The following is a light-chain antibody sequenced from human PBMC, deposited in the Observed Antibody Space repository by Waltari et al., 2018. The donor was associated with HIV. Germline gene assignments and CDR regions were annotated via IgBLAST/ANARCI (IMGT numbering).Light chain of an antibody. J-gene: IGLJ3*02. CDR3: SSYTSGSTRV. Sequence: QSALTQPASVAGSLGQSITISCPGTSSAVGGYTYVSWYQQHNSGKAPRPIIFEVSSRPSGVSNRFSGSKSGVTASLTISGLQADDEADYYCSSYTSGSTRVFGGGTKLTVL. CDR1: SSAVGGYTY. CDR2: EVS. V-gene: IGLV2-14*03.